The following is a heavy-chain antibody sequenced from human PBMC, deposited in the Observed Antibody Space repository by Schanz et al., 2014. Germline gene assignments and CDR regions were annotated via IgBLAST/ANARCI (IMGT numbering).Heavy chain of an antibody. CDR3: ARELPYCDGGKCYSDGVDI. V-gene: IGHV1-3*04. J-gene: IGHJ3*02. CDR1: GYTFSSHG. Sequence: QVQVVQSGAELKKPGASVKVSCKASGYTFSSHGIHWLRQAPGQSLEWMGWINTANGNAKYSANCQARGTITRDTYASTAYVELTSRRSEDTAVYYCARELPYCDGGKCYSDGVDIWGQGTLVTISS. D-gene: IGHD2-21*01. CDR2: INTANGNA.